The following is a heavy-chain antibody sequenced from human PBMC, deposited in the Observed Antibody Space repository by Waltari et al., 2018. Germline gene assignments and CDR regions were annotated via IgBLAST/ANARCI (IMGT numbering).Heavy chain of an antibody. CDR1: GFTFSSYA. Sequence: QVQLVESGGGVVQPGRSLRLSCAASGFTFSSYAMHWVRQAPGKGLEWVAVISYDGSNKYYADSVKGRCTISRDNSKNTLYLQMNSLRAEDTAVYYCAREGWFDPWGQGTLVTVSS. J-gene: IGHJ5*02. V-gene: IGHV3-30*01. CDR2: ISYDGSNK. CDR3: AREGWFDP.